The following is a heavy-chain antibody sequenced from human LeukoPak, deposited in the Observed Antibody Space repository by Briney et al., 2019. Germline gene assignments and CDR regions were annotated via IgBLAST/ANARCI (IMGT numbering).Heavy chain of an antibody. CDR3: ARATYYYDSSGYPISPAASAPFDP. CDR1: GGSISSYY. J-gene: IGHJ5*02. CDR2: IYYSGST. Sequence: SETLSLTCTVSGGSISSYYWSWIRQPPGKGLEWIGYIYYSGSTNYNPSLKSRVTISVDTSKNQFSLKLSSVTAADTAVYYCARATYYYDSSGYPISPAASAPFDPWGQGTLVTVSS. D-gene: IGHD3-22*01. V-gene: IGHV4-59*01.